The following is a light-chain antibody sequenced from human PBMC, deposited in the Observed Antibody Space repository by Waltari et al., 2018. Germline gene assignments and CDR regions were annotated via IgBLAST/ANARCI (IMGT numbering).Light chain of an antibody. J-gene: IGLJ3*02. V-gene: IGLV2-14*03. Sequence: QSALTQPASLSGSPGQSIPLSYTGTSVDLGFYDYVTWDQQHPGKAPRSIIYDVSEPPSGVTIRFSGSKSGNTASLAISGVQADDAADYYCNSYTGSSSWVFGGGTKLTV. CDR1: SVDLGFYDY. CDR3: NSYTGSSSWV. CDR2: DVS.